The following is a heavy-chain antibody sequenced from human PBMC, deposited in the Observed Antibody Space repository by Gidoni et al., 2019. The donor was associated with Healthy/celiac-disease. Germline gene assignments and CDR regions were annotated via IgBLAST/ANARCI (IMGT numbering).Heavy chain of an antibody. Sequence: QLQLQESGPGLVKPSETLSLTCTPSGGSISSSSYYWGWIRQPPGKGLEWMGSIYYSGSTYYNPSLKSRVTISVDTSKNQFSLKLSSVTAADTAVYYCAGNQFSGSYFSAFDIWGQGTMVTVSS. CDR2: IYYSGST. CDR1: GGSISSSSYY. J-gene: IGHJ3*02. D-gene: IGHD1-26*01. CDR3: AGNQFSGSYFSAFDI. V-gene: IGHV4-39*01.